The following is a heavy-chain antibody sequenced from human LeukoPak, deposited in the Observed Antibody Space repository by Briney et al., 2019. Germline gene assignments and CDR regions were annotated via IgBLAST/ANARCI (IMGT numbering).Heavy chain of an antibody. Sequence: GGSLRLSCAASEFTFVRYAMNWVRQAPGKGLEWVSYISSSSFKIGYADSVRGRFTISRDNSKNSLYLQMDSLRVEDTAVYYCVRDPSYGSSWYYYMDVWGKGTTVTVSS. D-gene: IGHD6-13*01. V-gene: IGHV3-48*04. CDR3: VRDPSYGSSWYYYMDV. CDR2: ISSSSFKI. J-gene: IGHJ6*03. CDR1: EFTFVRYA.